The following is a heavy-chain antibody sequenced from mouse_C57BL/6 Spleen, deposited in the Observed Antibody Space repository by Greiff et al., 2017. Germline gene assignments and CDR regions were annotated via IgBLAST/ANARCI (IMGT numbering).Heavy chain of an antibody. CDR2: INYDGSST. CDR1: GFTFSDYY. CDR3: ARVYGNYVLFDY. V-gene: IGHV5-16*01. D-gene: IGHD2-1*01. Sequence: VQLKQSEGGLVQPGSSMKLSCTASGFTFSDYYMAWVRQVPEKGLEWVANINYDGSSTYYLDSLKSRFIISRDNAKNILYLQMSSLKSEDTATYYCARVYGNYVLFDYWGQGTTLTVSS. J-gene: IGHJ2*01.